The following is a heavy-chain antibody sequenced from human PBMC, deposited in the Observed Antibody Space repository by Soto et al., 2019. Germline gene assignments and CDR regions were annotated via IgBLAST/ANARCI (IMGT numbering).Heavy chain of an antibody. D-gene: IGHD2-15*01. CDR2: ISGSGGST. Sequence: VQLLESGGGLVQPGGSLRLSCAASGFTFSSYAMSWVRQAPGKGLEWVSAISGSGGSTYYADSVKGRFTISRDNSKNTLYLQMNSLRAEDTAVYYCAKDIGSIVVVVAANVYWGQGTLVTVSS. CDR3: AKDIGSIVVVVAANVY. J-gene: IGHJ4*02. V-gene: IGHV3-23*01. CDR1: GFTFSSYA.